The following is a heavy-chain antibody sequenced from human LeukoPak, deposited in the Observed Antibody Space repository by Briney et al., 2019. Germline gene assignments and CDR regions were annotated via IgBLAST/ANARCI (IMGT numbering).Heavy chain of an antibody. CDR1: GFPFSVYG. V-gene: IGHV3-33*01. D-gene: IGHD1-7*01. J-gene: IGHJ4*02. CDR2: IGHEGNDI. Sequence: GGSLRLSCAASGFPFSVYGMHWVRQAPGKGLEWVAVIGHEGNDITYGDSVKGRFIISRDNSKNTLYLEMDSLRAEVTAVYYCARDKFSRYFDYLGQGALVTVSS. CDR3: ARDKFSRYFDY.